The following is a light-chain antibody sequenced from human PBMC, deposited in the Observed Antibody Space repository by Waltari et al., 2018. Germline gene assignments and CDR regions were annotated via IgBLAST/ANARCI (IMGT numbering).Light chain of an antibody. CDR3: MQGIHWPFT. CDR1: QSLVYTDGNTY. Sequence: DVVMTQSPLSLPVTLGQPASISCRSGQSLVYTDGNTYLSWFQQRPGQSPRCLIYKVSNRDSGVPDRFSGSGSGTDFTLKISGLEAEDIGIYYCMQGIHWPFTFGPGTKVDIK. V-gene: IGKV2-30*01. J-gene: IGKJ3*01. CDR2: KVS.